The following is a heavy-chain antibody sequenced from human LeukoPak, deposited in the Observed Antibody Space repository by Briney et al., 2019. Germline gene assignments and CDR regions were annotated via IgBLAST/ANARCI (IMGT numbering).Heavy chain of an antibody. D-gene: IGHD3-16*02. CDR3: ARGVDVWGNYRQYYFDY. CDR1: GLTFSKNA. V-gene: IGHV3-23*01. J-gene: IGHJ4*02. CDR2: ITSSGSAT. Sequence: PGGSLRLSCAASGLTFSKNAMSWVRQAPGKGLEWVSSITSSGSATCYADSVKGRFTISRDNSKNTLYLQMNGLRAEDTAVYYCARGVDVWGNYRQYYFDYWGQETLVTVSS.